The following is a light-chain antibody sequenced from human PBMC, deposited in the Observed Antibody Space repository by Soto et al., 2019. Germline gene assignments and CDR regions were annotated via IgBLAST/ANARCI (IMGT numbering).Light chain of an antibody. CDR3: SSYTTINNLWV. V-gene: IGLV1-44*01. CDR2: TDY. CDR1: SSNIGTYT. J-gene: IGLJ3*02. Sequence: QSVLTQPPSVSGTPGQRVTISCSGGSSNIGTYTVNWYQQLPETAPKLLIYTDYQRPSGVPDRFSGSKSGTSASLTISGLQAEDEADYYCSSYTTINNLWVFGGGTKVTVL.